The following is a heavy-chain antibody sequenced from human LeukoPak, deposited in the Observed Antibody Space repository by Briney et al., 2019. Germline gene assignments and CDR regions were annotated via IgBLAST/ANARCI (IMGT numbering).Heavy chain of an antibody. CDR2: INHSGNT. V-gene: IGHV4-34*01. CDR1: GGSFSGYY. J-gene: IGHJ4*02. Sequence: SETLSLTCAVYGGSFSGYYWTWIRQPPGKGLEWIGEINHSGNTNYNPSLKSRVAISVDTSKSQFSLKLSSVIAADTAMYYCARSKDGSGFAAYWGQGTQVTVSS. D-gene: IGHD3-22*01. CDR3: ARSKDGSGFAAY.